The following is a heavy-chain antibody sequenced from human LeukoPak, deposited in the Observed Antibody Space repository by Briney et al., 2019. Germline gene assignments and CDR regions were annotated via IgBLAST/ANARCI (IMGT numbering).Heavy chain of an antibody. J-gene: IGHJ3*02. Sequence: PGGSLRLSCAASGFTFSSSAMNWVRQAPGKGLEWVSSINNVGSHIYYADSVKGRFTISRDNSKNTLYLQMNSLRAEDTAVYYCAGGYYDSSGYNAFDIWGQGTMVTVSS. CDR3: AGGYYDSSGYNAFDI. V-gene: IGHV3-21*01. CDR2: INNVGSHI. D-gene: IGHD3-22*01. CDR1: GFTFSSSA.